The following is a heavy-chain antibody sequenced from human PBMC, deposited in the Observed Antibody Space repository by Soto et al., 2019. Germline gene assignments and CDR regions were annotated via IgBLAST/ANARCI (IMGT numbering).Heavy chain of an antibody. V-gene: IGHV3-9*01. D-gene: IGHD3-16*01. CDR1: GFTFDQYT. J-gene: IGHJ6*03. Sequence: ESGGGLVQPGRSLRLACAASGFTFDQYTMHWVRQAPGKGLEWVSSITWHSGTIGYADSVKGRFTISRDNAKNSLYLQMNSLRGEDTALYYCAKEMITFGDFNYYYMDVWGNWTTVTVSS. CDR3: AKEMITFGDFNYYYMDV. CDR2: ITWHSGTI.